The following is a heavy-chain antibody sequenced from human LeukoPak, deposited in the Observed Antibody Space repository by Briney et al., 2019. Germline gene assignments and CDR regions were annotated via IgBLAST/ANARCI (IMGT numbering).Heavy chain of an antibody. J-gene: IGHJ4*02. D-gene: IGHD3-22*01. CDR1: GFTFSSYA. CDR2: ISGSGGST. CDR3: ASAYYYDSSGYPVPFDY. V-gene: IGHV3-23*01. Sequence: GGSLRLSCAASGFTFSSYAMSWVRQAPGKGLEWVSAISGSGGSTYYADSVKGRFTISRDNSKNTLYLQMNSLRAEDTAVYYCASAYYYDSSGYPVPFDYWGQGTLVTVSS.